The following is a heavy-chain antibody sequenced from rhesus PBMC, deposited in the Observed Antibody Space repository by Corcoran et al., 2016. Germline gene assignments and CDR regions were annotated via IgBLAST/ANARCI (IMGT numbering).Heavy chain of an antibody. J-gene: IGHJ4*01. CDR1: GGSISSTY. CDR3: ARDGSSPFDY. Sequence: QVQLQESCPGLVKPSETLSLTCAVSGGSISSTYWRWIRQAPGKGLEWIGRIYGSVGSTDYNPSLKSRVTIATDTSKNQFSLKLSSGNAADTAVYYCARDGSSPFDYWGQGVLVTVSS. D-gene: IGHD4-29*01. CDR2: IYGSVGST. V-gene: IGHV4-160*01.